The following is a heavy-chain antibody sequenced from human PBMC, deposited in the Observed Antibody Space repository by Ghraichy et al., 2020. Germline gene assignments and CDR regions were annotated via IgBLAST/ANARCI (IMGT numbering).Heavy chain of an antibody. V-gene: IGHV3-21*01. Sequence: GGSLRLSCAASGFTFSSYSMNWVRQAPGKGLEWVSSISSSSSYIYYADSVKGRFTISRDNAKNSLYLQMNSLRAEDTAVYYCARDSHSTTVIPFDYWGQGTLVTVSS. D-gene: IGHD4-17*01. CDR1: GFTFSSYS. CDR2: ISSSSSYI. J-gene: IGHJ4*02. CDR3: ARDSHSTTVIPFDY.